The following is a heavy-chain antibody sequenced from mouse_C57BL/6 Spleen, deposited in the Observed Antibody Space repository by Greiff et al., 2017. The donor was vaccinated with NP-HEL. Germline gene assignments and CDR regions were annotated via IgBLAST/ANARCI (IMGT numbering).Heavy chain of an antibody. D-gene: IGHD2-4*01. CDR1: GYTFTSYW. V-gene: IGHV1-64*01. CDR3: ARVRLRESAWFAY. CDR2: IHPNSGST. Sequence: QVQLQQPGAELVKPGASVKLSCKASGYTFTSYWMHWVKQRPGQGLEWIGMIHPNSGSTNYNEKFKSKATLTVDKSSSTAYMQLSSLTSEDSAVYYYARVRLRESAWFAYWGQGTLVTVSA. J-gene: IGHJ3*01.